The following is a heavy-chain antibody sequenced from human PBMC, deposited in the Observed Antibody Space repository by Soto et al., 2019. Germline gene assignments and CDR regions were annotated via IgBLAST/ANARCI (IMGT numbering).Heavy chain of an antibody. D-gene: IGHD6-13*01. J-gene: IGHJ6*02. CDR1: GFTFSSYG. CDR3: ARDAHWAAAKYYSYYGMDV. CDR2: IWYDGSNK. Sequence: GGSLRLSCAASGFTFSSYGMHWVRQAPGKGLEWVAVIWYDGSNKYYADSVKGRFTISRDNSKNTLYLQSNSLRDEDTAVYYCARDAHWAAAKYYSYYGMDVWGQGTTVTV. V-gene: IGHV3-33*01.